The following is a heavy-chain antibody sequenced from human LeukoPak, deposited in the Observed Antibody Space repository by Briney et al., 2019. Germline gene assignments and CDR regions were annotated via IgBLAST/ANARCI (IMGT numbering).Heavy chain of an antibody. V-gene: IGHV3-30*03. CDR2: ISYDGSNK. D-gene: IGHD1-26*01. CDR1: GFTFSSYG. J-gene: IGHJ4*02. Sequence: GGSLRLSCAASGFTFSSYGMHWVRQAPGKGLEWVAVISYDGSNKYYADSVKGRFTISRDNSKNSLYLQMNSLRAEDTAVYYCARVGATRYHFDYWGQGTLVTVSS. CDR3: ARVGATRYHFDY.